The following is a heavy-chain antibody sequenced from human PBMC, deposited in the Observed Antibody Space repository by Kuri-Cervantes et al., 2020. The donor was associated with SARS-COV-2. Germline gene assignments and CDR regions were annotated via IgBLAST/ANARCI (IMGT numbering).Heavy chain of an antibody. J-gene: IGHJ4*02. CDR3: ARHARGWYRDDY. CDR1: GGSISSYY. Sequence: GSLRLSCTVSGGSISSYYWGWIRQPPGKGLEWIGSIYYSGSTYYNPSLKSRVTISVDTSKNQFSLKLSSVTAADTAVYYCARHARGWYRDDYWGQGTLVTVSS. D-gene: IGHD6-19*01. CDR2: IYYSGST. V-gene: IGHV4-39*01.